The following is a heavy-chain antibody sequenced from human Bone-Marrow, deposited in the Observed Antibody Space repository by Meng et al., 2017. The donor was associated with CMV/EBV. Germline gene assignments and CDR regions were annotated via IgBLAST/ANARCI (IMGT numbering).Heavy chain of an antibody. J-gene: IGHJ6*01. CDR2: INPNSGGT. D-gene: IGHD2-2*03. CDR3: ARGGGRSGGYCSSTSCKGMDV. Sequence: ASVKVSCKASGGTFSSYAISWVRQAPGQGLEWMGWINPNSGGTNYAQKFQGRVTMTRDTSISTAYMELSRLRSDDTAVYYCARGGGRSGGYCSSTSCKGMDVWGQGTTVTGSS. CDR1: GGTFSSYA. V-gene: IGHV1-2*02.